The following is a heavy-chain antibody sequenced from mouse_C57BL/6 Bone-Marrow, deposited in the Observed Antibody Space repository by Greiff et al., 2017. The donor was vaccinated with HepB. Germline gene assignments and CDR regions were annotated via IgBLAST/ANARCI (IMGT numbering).Heavy chain of an antibody. CDR1: GYTFTSYG. J-gene: IGHJ3*01. V-gene: IGHV1-81*01. CDR2: IYPRSGNT. CDR3: AGRSAWFAY. Sequence: VQLQQSGAELARPGASVKLSCKASGYTFTSYGISWVKQRTGQGLEWIGEIYPRSGNTYYNEKFKGKATLTADKSSSTAYMELRSLTSEDSAVYFCAGRSAWFAYWGQGTLVTVSA.